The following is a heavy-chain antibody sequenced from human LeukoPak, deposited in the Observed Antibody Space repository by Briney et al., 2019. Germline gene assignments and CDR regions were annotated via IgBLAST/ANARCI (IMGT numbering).Heavy chain of an antibody. J-gene: IGHJ4*02. V-gene: IGHV3-7*03. D-gene: IGHD6-19*01. CDR1: GFTFSSYW. CDR3: AKDEERSAVAGREGY. Sequence: GGSLRLSCAASGFTFSSYWMSWVRQAPVKGLEWVANIKQDGSEKYYVDSVKGRFTISRDNSKNTLYLQMNSLRAEDTAVYYCAKDEERSAVAGREGYWGQGTLVTVSS. CDR2: IKQDGSEK.